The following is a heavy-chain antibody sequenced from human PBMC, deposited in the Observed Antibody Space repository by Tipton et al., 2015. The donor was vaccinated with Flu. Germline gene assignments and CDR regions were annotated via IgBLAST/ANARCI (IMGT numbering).Heavy chain of an antibody. Sequence: GLVKPSETLSLTCTVSGGSLSSFYWIWIRQSAGKGLEWIGRVYSSGTTNFNPSLKSRLTMSLDASKNQFSLTLNSVTAADTAVYYCARGSGSGTFVIFDFWGQGTLVTVSS. V-gene: IGHV4-4*07. CDR1: GGSLSSFY. J-gene: IGHJ5*01. D-gene: IGHD3-10*01. CDR2: VYSSGTT. CDR3: ARGSGSGTFVIFDF.